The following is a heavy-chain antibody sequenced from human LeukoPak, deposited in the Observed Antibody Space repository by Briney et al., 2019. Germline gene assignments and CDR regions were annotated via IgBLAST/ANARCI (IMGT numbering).Heavy chain of an antibody. CDR3: ARDSTYYYHRPLDY. J-gene: IGHJ4*02. CDR1: GFTFSSDW. Sequence: GESLRVSCAASGFTFSSDWMSCVRQAPGKGLEWGANINQDGSEKYDVDSVKGRFTISRDNAKNSLYLHMNSLRAENTAAYFCARDSTYYYHRPLDYWGQGTLVIVSS. CDR2: INQDGSEK. V-gene: IGHV3-7*01. D-gene: IGHD3-22*01.